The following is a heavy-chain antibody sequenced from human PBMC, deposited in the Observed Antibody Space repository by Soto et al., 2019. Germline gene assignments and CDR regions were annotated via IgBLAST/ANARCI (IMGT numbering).Heavy chain of an antibody. V-gene: IGHV3-49*03. J-gene: IGHJ4*02. CDR2: IRSNTYGGTT. CDR1: GFTFGDYA. D-gene: IGHD2-15*01. CDR3: TRVAPDCSDGSCYPLN. Sequence: PGGALRLSCTASGFTFGDYAMSWFRQAPGKGLEWVGFIRSNTYGGTTEYAASVKARFSISRDDSKTIASLQMDSLKTEDTGVYYCTRVAPDCSDGSCYPLNWGQGTLVTVSS.